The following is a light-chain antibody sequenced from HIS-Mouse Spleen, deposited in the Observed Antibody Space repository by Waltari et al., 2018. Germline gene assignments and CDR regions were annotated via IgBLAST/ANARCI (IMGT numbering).Light chain of an antibody. CDR3: QSYDSSLSGWV. Sequence: QSVLTQPPSVSGAPGQRVTIARTGSSSNNGAGYDVHWYQQLPGTAPKLLIYGNSNRPSGVPDRFSGSKSGTSASLAITGLQAEDEADYYCQSYDSSLSGWVFGGGTKLTVL. CDR2: GNS. J-gene: IGLJ3*02. CDR1: SSNNGAGYD. V-gene: IGLV1-40*01.